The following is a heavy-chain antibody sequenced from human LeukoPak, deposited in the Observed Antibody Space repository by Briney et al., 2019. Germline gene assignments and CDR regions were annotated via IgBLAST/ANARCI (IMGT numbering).Heavy chain of an antibody. Sequence: GGSLRLSCAASGFTFSSYAMSWVRQAPGKGLEWVSAISGSGGSTYYADSVKGRFTISRDGAKNSLFLQMNSLRAEDTATYYCARGEFGDYYYFYMDVWGKGTTVTVSS. V-gene: IGHV3-23*01. J-gene: IGHJ6*03. D-gene: IGHD2/OR15-2a*01. CDR2: ISGSGGST. CDR1: GFTFSSYA. CDR3: ARGEFGDYYYFYMDV.